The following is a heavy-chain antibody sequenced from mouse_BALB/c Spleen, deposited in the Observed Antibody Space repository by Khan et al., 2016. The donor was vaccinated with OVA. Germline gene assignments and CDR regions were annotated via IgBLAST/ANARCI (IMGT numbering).Heavy chain of an antibody. CDR1: GYTFSSYW. CDR2: ILPGSGST. Sequence: VQLQQSGADLMKPGASVKISCKVAGYTFSSYWIEWIKQRPGHGLEWIGEILPGSGSTNCNEKFKGKATFPADTSSNTAYMQLRSLTSEDSAVFYGAKVNSGNRNCFDYWGQGTTLTVSS. J-gene: IGHJ2*01. CDR3: AKVNSGNRNCFDY. D-gene: IGHD1-1*01. V-gene: IGHV1-9*01.